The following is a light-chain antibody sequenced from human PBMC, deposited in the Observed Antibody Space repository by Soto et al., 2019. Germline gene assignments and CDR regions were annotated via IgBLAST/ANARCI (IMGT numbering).Light chain of an antibody. V-gene: IGLV2-11*01. CDR3: CSYAGSYTHVV. Sequence: QSALTQPRSVSGSPGQSVTISCTGTIDDVGRYNYVSWCQQHPGKAPKLMIYDVSKRPSGVPDRFSGSKSGNTASLTISGLQAEDEADYYCCSYAGSYTHVVFGEGTKLTVL. CDR2: DVS. CDR1: IDDVGRYNY. J-gene: IGLJ2*01.